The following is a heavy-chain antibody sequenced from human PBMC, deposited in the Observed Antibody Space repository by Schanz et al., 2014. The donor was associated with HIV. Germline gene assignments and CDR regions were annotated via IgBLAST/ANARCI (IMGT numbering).Heavy chain of an antibody. J-gene: IGHJ4*02. CDR1: GASISRGGYY. Sequence: QVRLQESGPGLVRPSETLSLTCSVSGASISRGGYYWSWIRQHPGKGLEWIGYIYHSGSTYYNPSLKTRVTISVDTSKNQFSLKLRSVTAADTAVYYCARTPYYFDYWGQGTLVTVSS. V-gene: IGHV4-31*03. CDR2: IYHSGST. CDR3: ARTPYYFDY.